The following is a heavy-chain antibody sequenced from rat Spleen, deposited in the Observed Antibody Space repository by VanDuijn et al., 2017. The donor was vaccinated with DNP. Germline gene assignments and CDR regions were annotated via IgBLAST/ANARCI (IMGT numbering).Heavy chain of an antibody. CDR1: GYSITSNY. V-gene: IGHV3-1*01. D-gene: IGHD1-1*01. CDR2: ISYGGST. Sequence: EVQLQESGPGLVKPSQSLSLTCSVTGYSITSNYWGWIRKFPGSEMEWIGHISYGGSTRYNPSLKSLISITRDASKNQFFLQLNSLITEDTDKDYCARLRLEWEVRAMDAWGQGTSVTVSS. CDR3: ARLRLEWEVRAMDA. J-gene: IGHJ4*01.